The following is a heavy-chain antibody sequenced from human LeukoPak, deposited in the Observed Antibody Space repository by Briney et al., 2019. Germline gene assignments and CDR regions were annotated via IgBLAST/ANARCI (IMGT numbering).Heavy chain of an antibody. J-gene: IGHJ4*02. Sequence: GGSLRLSCAASGFTFSSHDMHWVRQATGKGLEWVSAIGTAGDTYYPGSVKGRFTISRENAKNSLYLQMNSLRAGDTAVYYCARADRTGGFDYWGQGTLVTVSS. CDR2: IGTAGDT. D-gene: IGHD3-10*01. CDR1: GFTFSSHD. CDR3: ARADRTGGFDY. V-gene: IGHV3-13*01.